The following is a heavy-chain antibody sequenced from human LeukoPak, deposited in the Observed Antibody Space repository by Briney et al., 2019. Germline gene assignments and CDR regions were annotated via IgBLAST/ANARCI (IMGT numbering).Heavy chain of an antibody. CDR1: GFTFSSYA. J-gene: IGHJ4*02. CDR3: ARVPGYDSSGYFDY. D-gene: IGHD3-22*01. V-gene: IGHV3-30-3*01. Sequence: GGSLRLSCAASGFTFSSYAMHWVRQAPGKGLEWVAVISYDGSNKYYADSVKGRFTISRDNSKNTLYLQMNSLRAEDTAVYYCARVPGYDSSGYFDYWGQGTLVTVST. CDR2: ISYDGSNK.